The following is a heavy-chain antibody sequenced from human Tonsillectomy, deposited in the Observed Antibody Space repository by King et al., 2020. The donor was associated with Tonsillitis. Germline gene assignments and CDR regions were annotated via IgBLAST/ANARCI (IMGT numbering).Heavy chain of an antibody. Sequence: VQLVESGGGLVKPGGSLRLSCAASGFTLSDYYMSWIRQAPGKGLVWVSYISSSGSTLFYADSVKGRFTIPRDNAKNSLYLQMTSLRAEDTAVYYCARDPSLRFGEGWFDPWGQGTLVTVSS. CDR2: ISSSGSTL. CDR1: GFTLSDYY. D-gene: IGHD3-10*01. CDR3: ARDPSLRFGEGWFDP. J-gene: IGHJ5*02. V-gene: IGHV3-11*01.